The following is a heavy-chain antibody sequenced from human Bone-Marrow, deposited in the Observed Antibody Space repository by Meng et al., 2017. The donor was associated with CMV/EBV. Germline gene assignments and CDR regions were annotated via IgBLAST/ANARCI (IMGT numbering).Heavy chain of an antibody. V-gene: IGHV3-21*01. CDR3: ARDWYSSSWYDHGGVDV. J-gene: IGHJ6*01. CDR1: GFTFSSYS. CDR2: ISSSSSYI. Sequence: GESLKISCAASGFTFSSYSMNWVRQAPGKGLEWVSSISSSSSYIYYADSVKGRFTISRDNAKNSLYLQMNSLRAEDTAVYYCARDWYSSSWYDHGGVDVWGQGTTVTVSS. D-gene: IGHD6-13*01.